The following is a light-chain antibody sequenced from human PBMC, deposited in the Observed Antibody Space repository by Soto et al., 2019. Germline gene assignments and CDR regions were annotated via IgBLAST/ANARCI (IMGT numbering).Light chain of an antibody. Sequence: DIQITQSPSTLSASVGDRVTITCRASQSISSWLAWYQQKPGKAPKLLIYKASSLESGVPSRFSGGGSGTHFTFTISNLQPEDIATYYCQQYDNLPPTWTFGQGTKVDIK. CDR2: KAS. V-gene: IGKV1-5*03. CDR3: QQYDNLPPTWT. J-gene: IGKJ1*01. CDR1: QSISSW.